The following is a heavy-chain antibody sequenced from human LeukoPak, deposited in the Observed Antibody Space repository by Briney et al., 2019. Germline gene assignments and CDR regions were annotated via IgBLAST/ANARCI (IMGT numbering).Heavy chain of an antibody. V-gene: IGHV3-53*01. CDR1: GFNVCSNY. Sequence: GGSLRLSCVASGFNVCSNYMSLVRQAPGKGLEWVSVIYSGGSTFYADSVKGRFSISRDNAKNSLYLQMNSLRAEDTAVYYCARDLPYGISDYPPGIWGQGTLVTVSS. J-gene: IGHJ4*02. CDR3: ARDLPYGISDYPPGI. D-gene: IGHD3-22*01. CDR2: IYSGGST.